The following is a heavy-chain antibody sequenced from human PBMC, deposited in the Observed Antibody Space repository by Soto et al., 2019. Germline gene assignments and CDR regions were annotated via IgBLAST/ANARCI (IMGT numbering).Heavy chain of an antibody. Sequence: QITLKESGPTLVKPTQTLTLTCTFSGFSLSTSGVGVGWIRQPPGKALEWLALIYWDDDKRYSPSLKSRLTIXKXXTKNQVVLTMTNMDPGDTATYYCAHHTEYGDYLVYWGQGTQVTVS. CDR1: GFSLSTSGVG. J-gene: IGHJ4*02. V-gene: IGHV2-5*02. D-gene: IGHD4-17*01. CDR2: IYWDDDK. CDR3: AHHTEYGDYLVY.